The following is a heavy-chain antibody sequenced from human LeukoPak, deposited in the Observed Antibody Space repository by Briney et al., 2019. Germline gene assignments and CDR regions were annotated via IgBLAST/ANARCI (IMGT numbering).Heavy chain of an antibody. V-gene: IGHV3-48*03. J-gene: IGHJ4*02. CDR1: GFTFSNYE. Sequence: PGGSLRLSCAASGFTFSNYEMNWVRQAPGKGLELVSYISSRGSTIYYADSVKGRFTISRDNAKNSLYLQMNSLRAEDTAVYYCASSTPLTSFDYWGQGTLVTVSS. D-gene: IGHD3-10*01. CDR3: ASSTPLTSFDY. CDR2: ISSRGSTI.